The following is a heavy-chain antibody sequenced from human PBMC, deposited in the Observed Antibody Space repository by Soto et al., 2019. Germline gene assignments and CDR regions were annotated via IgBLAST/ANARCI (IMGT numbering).Heavy chain of an antibody. CDR1: GFTFSSYW. J-gene: IGHJ4*02. CDR2: ISYDGSNK. Sequence: PGGSLRLSCAASGFTFSSYWMHWVRQAPGKGLEWVAVISYDGSNKYYADSVKGRFTISRDNSRNTLHLQMNSLRAEDMAVYYCATAEVDYWGPGTLVTVSS. CDR3: ATAEVDY. V-gene: IGHV3-30*03.